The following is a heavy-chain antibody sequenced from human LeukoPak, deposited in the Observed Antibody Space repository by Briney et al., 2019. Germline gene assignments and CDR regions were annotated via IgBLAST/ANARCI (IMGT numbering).Heavy chain of an antibody. Sequence: ASVKVSCKTSGYTFTGYYMHWVRQAPGQGLEWMGWISRNSGATNYAQKFQARVTMTGDTSISTAYMELSSLRSDDTAVYYCARLGGGSSWSNFDYWGQGTLVTVSS. J-gene: IGHJ4*02. D-gene: IGHD6-13*01. V-gene: IGHV1-2*02. CDR1: GYTFTGYY. CDR3: ARLGGGSSWSNFDY. CDR2: ISRNSGAT.